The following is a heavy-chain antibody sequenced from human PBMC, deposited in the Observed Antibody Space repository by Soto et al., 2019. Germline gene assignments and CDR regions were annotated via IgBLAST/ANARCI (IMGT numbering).Heavy chain of an antibody. CDR3: ARFYGNAFDV. V-gene: IGHV4-39*02. D-gene: IGHD3-10*01. Sequence: SETLSLTCSVSCGSITTSSYNWDCIRQPPGKGLEWIGTIYYDGSTSYNPSLKSQVTISVDTSKNYFALKVNSVTAADTAVYYCARFYGNAFDVWGRGTVVTVSS. J-gene: IGHJ3*01. CDR2: IYYDGST. CDR1: CGSITTSSYN.